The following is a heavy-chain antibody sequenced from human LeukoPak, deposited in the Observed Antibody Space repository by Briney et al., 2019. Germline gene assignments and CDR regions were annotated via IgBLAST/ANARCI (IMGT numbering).Heavy chain of an antibody. CDR3: ARDLRLLAYYYGMDV. J-gene: IGHJ6*02. CDR2: IYHSGST. CDR1: GGSISSGGYY. V-gene: IGHV4-30-2*01. D-gene: IGHD5/OR15-5a*01. Sequence: SETLSLTCTVSGGSISSGGYYWSWIRQPPGKGLEWIGYIYHSGSTYYNPSLKSRVTISVDRSKNQFSLKLSSVTAADTAVYYCARDLRLLAYYYGMDVWGQGTTVTVSS.